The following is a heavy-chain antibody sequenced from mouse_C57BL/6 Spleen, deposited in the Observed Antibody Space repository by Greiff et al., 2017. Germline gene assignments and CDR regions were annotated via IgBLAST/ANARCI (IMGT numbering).Heavy chain of an antibody. D-gene: IGHD1-1*01. J-gene: IGHJ3*01. Sequence: QVQLQQSGAELVRPGTSVKVSCKASGYAFTNYLIEWVKQRPGQGLEWIGVINPGSGGTNYNEKFKGKATLTADKSSSTAYMQRSSLTSEDSAVYFCANNYYGSSPAWFAYWGQGTLVTVSA. CDR2: INPGSGGT. CDR3: ANNYYGSSPAWFAY. CDR1: GYAFTNYL. V-gene: IGHV1-54*01.